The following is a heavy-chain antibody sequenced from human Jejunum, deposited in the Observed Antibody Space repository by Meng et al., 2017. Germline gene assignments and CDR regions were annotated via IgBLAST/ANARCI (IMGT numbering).Heavy chain of an antibody. Sequence: SETLSLTCTVSGDSISTYYWSWVRQPAGKGLEWSGRIYSSGTTVYNPSFKSRVTMSIDVPENQFSLKLTSATAADTAIYYCARVLHFGDLAYVDYWGQGTLVTVSS. CDR1: GDSISTYY. V-gene: IGHV4-4*07. CDR2: IYSSGTT. CDR3: ARVLHFGDLAYVDY. D-gene: IGHD3-10*01. J-gene: IGHJ4*02.